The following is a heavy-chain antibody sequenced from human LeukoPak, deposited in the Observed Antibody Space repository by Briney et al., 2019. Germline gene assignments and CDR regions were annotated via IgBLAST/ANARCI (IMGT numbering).Heavy chain of an antibody. CDR3: AKHSDCSGGSCYFEY. CDR1: GGSISSTNYY. D-gene: IGHD2-15*01. V-gene: IGHV4-39*01. J-gene: IGHJ4*02. Sequence: SETLSLTCTVSGGSISSTNYYWGWIRQPPGKGLEWIGSLYYSGTTYYNPSLTRRVTISVDTSKSQFSLKLSSVTAADTAVYYCAKHSDCSGGSCYFEYWGQGTLVTVST. CDR2: LYYSGTT.